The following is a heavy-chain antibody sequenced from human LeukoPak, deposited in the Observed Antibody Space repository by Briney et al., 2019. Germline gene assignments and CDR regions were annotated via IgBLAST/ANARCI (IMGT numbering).Heavy chain of an antibody. J-gene: IGHJ4*02. CDR3: AIHESSIPY. CDR1: GLTFSNYA. V-gene: IGHV3-23*01. D-gene: IGHD1-26*01. CDR2: ISAGSGST. Sequence: GGSLRLSCAASGLTFSNYAMTWVRQAPGNGQEWVSGISAGSGSTYYADSVKGRFTISRDNSKNTLYLQMSSLRAEDAAIYYCAIHESSIPYWGQGTLVTVSS.